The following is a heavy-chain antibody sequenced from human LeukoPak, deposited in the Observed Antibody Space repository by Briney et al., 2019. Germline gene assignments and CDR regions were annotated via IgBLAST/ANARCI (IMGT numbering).Heavy chain of an antibody. J-gene: IGHJ4*02. V-gene: IGHV4-4*07. CDR3: ARGYYYDSSGYYVWDY. CDR1: GGSISSYY. Sequence: ASETLSLTCTVSGGSISSYYWSWIRQPAGKGLEWIGRIYTSGSTNYNPSLKSRVTMSVDTSKNQFSLKLSSVTAADTAVYYCARGYYYDSSGYYVWDYWGQGTLVTVSS. CDR2: IYTSGST. D-gene: IGHD3-22*01.